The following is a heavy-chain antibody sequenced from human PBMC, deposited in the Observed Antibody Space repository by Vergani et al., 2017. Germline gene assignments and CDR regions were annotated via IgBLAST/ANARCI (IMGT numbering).Heavy chain of an antibody. J-gene: IGHJ4*02. V-gene: IGHV3-9*01. Sequence: EVQLVESGGGLVQPGRSLRLSCAASGFPFDDYAMHWVRQAPGKGLEWVSGISWNSGSIGYADSVKGRFTISRDNAKNSLYLQMNSLRAEDTALYYCAKDVHVDIVATSISDYWGQGTLVTVSS. CDR2: ISWNSGSI. D-gene: IGHD5-12*01. CDR3: AKDVHVDIVATSISDY. CDR1: GFPFDDYA.